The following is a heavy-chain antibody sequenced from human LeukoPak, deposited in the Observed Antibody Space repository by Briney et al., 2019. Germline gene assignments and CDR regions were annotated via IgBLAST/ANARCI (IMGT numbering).Heavy chain of an antibody. J-gene: IGHJ3*02. D-gene: IGHD6-19*01. Sequence: PGGSLRLSCAASGFTFSSYSMNWVRQAPGRGLEWVSSISSSSSYIYYADSVKGRFTISRDNAKNSLYLQMNSLRAEDTAVYYCASSGWSSSGDAFDIWGQGTMVTVSS. CDR2: ISSSSSYI. V-gene: IGHV3-21*01. CDR3: ASSGWSSSGDAFDI. CDR1: GFTFSSYS.